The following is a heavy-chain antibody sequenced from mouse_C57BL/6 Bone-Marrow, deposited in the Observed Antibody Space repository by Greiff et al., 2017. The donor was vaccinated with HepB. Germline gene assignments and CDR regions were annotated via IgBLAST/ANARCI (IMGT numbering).Heavy chain of an antibody. D-gene: IGHD2-4*01. V-gene: IGHV1-82*01. CDR1: GYAFSSSW. CDR3: APIYYDSYFDY. J-gene: IGHJ2*01. Sequence: QVQLQQSGPELVKPGASVKISCKASGYAFSSSWMNWVKQRPGKGLEWIGRIYPGDGDTNYNGKFKGKATLTADKSSSTAYMQLSSLTSEDSAVYFCAPIYYDSYFDYWGQGTTLTVSS. CDR2: IYPGDGDT.